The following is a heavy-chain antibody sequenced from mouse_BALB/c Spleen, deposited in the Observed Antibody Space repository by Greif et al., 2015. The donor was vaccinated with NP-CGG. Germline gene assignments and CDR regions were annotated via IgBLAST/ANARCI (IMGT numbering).Heavy chain of an antibody. D-gene: IGHD2-10*02. CDR1: GYTFTSYW. Sequence: QVQLQQSGAELAKPGASVKMSCKASGYTFTSYWMHWVKQRPGQGLEWIGYINPSTGYTEYNQKFKDKATLTADKSSSTAYMQLSSLTSEYSAVYYGARKYGNYFDYWGQGTTLTVSS. J-gene: IGHJ2*01. CDR3: ARKYGNYFDY. V-gene: IGHV1-7*01. CDR2: INPSTGYT.